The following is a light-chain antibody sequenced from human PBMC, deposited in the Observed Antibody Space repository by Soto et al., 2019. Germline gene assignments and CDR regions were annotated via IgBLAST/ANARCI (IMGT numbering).Light chain of an antibody. CDR2: DAS. J-gene: IGKJ1*01. V-gene: IGKV1-8*01. Sequence: AIRMTQSPSSLPASTGDRVTITCRASQGISSYLAWYQQKPGKAPKLLIYDASSLESGVPSRFSGSGSGTEFTLTISSLQPDDFATYYCQHYNSYSEAFGQGTKVDIK. CDR3: QHYNSYSEA. CDR1: QGISSY.